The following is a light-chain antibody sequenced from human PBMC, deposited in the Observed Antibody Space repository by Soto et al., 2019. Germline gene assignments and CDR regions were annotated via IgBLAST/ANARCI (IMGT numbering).Light chain of an antibody. V-gene: IGLV2-14*01. J-gene: IGLJ1*01. CDR3: SSYTSSSTPYV. CDR2: DVS. Sequence: SVLTQPASVSGSPGQSITISCTGTSSDVGGYNYVSWYQQHPGKATKLMIYDVSNRPSGVSNRFSGSKSGNTASLTISGLQAEDEADYYCSSYTSSSTPYVFGTGTKVTVL. CDR1: SSDVGGYNY.